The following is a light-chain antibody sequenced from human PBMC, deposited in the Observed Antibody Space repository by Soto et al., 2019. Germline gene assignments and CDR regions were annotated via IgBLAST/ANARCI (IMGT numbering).Light chain of an antibody. J-gene: IGKJ4*01. Sequence: EIVMTQSPATLSVSQGERATLSCRASQSVSSNLAWYQQKPGQAPRLLIYGASIRATGIPARFSGSGSGTDFTLTISSLQPEDFAVYYCQQYDDWPPLTFGGGTKGEIK. CDR1: QSVSSN. V-gene: IGKV3-15*01. CDR2: GAS. CDR3: QQYDDWPPLT.